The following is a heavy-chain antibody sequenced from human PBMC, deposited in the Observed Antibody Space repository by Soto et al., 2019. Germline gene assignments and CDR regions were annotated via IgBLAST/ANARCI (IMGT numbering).Heavy chain of an antibody. CDR2: IYYSGTT. V-gene: IGHV4-39*01. J-gene: IGHJ6*02. CDR3: ARLHGYCSSSSCHGHYAMAV. Sequence: QLQLQASGPGLVKPSETLSLTCTVSSASLSSSSYTWGWIRQPPGKGMEWIGSIYYSGTTYYNPSLNSRVPVSLDTSKNLFSLKVISVTAADTAVYYCARLHGYCSSSSCHGHYAMAVWGQGTTVTVSS. CDR1: SASLSSSSYT. D-gene: IGHD2-2*01.